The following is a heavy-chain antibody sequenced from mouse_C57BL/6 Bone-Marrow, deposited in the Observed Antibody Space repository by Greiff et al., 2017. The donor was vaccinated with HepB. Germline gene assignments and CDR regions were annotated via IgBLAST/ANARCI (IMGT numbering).Heavy chain of an antibody. CDR1: GYTFTSYW. D-gene: IGHD1-1*01. CDR3: APITTVVDYYAMDY. V-gene: IGHV1-64*01. J-gene: IGHJ4*01. CDR2: IHPNSGST. Sequence: VQLQQPGAELVKPGASVKLSCKASGYTFTSYWMHWVKQRPGQGLEWIGMIHPNSGSTNYNEKFKSKATLTVDKSSSTAYMQLSSLTSEDSAVYYCAPITTVVDYYAMDYWGQGTSVTVSS.